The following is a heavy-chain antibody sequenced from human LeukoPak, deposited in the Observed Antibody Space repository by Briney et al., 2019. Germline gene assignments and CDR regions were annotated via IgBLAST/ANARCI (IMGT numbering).Heavy chain of an antibody. V-gene: IGHV1-18*01. J-gene: IGHJ4*02. Sequence: ASVKVSCKASGYTFTSYDINWVRQAPGQGLVWMGWISAYNGNTNYAQKLQGRVTMTTDTSTSTAYMELRSLRSDDTAVYYCARSRGSYFDYWGQGTLVTVSS. CDR2: ISAYNGNT. D-gene: IGHD1-26*01. CDR1: GYTFTSYD. CDR3: ARSRGSYFDY.